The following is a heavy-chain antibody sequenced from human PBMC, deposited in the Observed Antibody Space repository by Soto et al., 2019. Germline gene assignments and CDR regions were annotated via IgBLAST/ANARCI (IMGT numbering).Heavy chain of an antibody. V-gene: IGHV1-69*06. CDR3: ARAARLGYCSGGSCYYLDYYYYGMDV. CDR2: IMPIFGTA. CDR1: GGTFSSYA. D-gene: IGHD2-15*01. Sequence: GASVKGSCKASGGTFSSYAISWVREAPGQGLEWMGGIMPIFGTANYAQKFQGRVTITADKSTSTAYMELSSLRSEDTAVYYCARAARLGYCSGGSCYYLDYYYYGMDVWGQGTTVTVSS. J-gene: IGHJ6*02.